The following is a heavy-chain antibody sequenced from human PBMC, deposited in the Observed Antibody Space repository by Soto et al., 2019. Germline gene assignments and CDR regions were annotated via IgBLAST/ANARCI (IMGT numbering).Heavy chain of an antibody. D-gene: IGHD3-10*01. CDR2: ISAYNGNT. Sequence: QVQLVQSGAEVKKPGASVKVSCKASGYTFTSYGISWVRQAPGQGLEWMGWISAYNGNTNYAQKLQGRVTMTTDTSPSTAYMELRRLRSDDSAVYYCARVYRITMVRGEFSEYWGQGTLVTVSS. CDR1: GYTFTSYG. CDR3: ARVYRITMVRGEFSEY. V-gene: IGHV1-18*01. J-gene: IGHJ4*02.